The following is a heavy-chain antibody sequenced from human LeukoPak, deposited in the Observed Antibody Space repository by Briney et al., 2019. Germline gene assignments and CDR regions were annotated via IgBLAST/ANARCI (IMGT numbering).Heavy chain of an antibody. CDR2: IYTSGST. Sequence: SETLSLTCAVAGGSISSYYWSWIRQPAGKGLEWIGRIYTSGSTNYNPSLKSRVTMSVDTSKNQFSLKLSSVTAADTAVYYCAREDTVPTFHYYYGMGVWGQGTTVTVSS. J-gene: IGHJ6*02. CDR1: GGSISSYY. V-gene: IGHV4-4*07. CDR3: AREDTVPTFHYYYGMGV. D-gene: IGHD4-17*01.